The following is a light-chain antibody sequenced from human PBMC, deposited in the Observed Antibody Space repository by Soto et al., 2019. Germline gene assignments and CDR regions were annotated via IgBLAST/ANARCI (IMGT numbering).Light chain of an antibody. V-gene: IGLV1-40*01. CDR1: SSNIGTGYD. Sequence: QSVLTQPPSVSGAPGQRVTISCTGSSSNIGTGYDVHWYQQLPGTAPKLLIYGNSNRPSGVPDRFSGSKSGTSASLAITGLQAEDEADYYCQSFDSSRFYVFGNGTKVTVX. J-gene: IGLJ1*01. CDR2: GNS. CDR3: QSFDSSRFYV.